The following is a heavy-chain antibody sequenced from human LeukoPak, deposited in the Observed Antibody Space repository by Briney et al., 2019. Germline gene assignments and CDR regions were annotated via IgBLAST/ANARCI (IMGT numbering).Heavy chain of an antibody. V-gene: IGHV1-3*02. Sequence: ASVKVSCKASGYTFTSYTMHWVRQAPGQRLEWMGWSNGGNGNTKYSQEFQGRVTITRDTSASTAYMELTSLRSEDTAVYYCARWAAYCGGDCPPYYFDYWGQGTLVTVSS. CDR3: ARWAAYCGGDCPPYYFDY. J-gene: IGHJ4*02. D-gene: IGHD2-21*02. CDR2: SNGGNGNT. CDR1: GYTFTSYT.